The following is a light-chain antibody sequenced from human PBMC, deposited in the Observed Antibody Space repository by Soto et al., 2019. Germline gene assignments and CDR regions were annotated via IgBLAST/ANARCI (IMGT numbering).Light chain of an antibody. Sequence: QSALTQPASVSGSPGQSITISCTGTSSDFGNYNLVSWYQQHPGKVPKLILFEVNKRPSGVSGRFSGSKSGNTASLTISGLQAEDEADYYCSSYTGTSTRYVFGSGTKLTVL. J-gene: IGLJ1*01. CDR2: EVN. V-gene: IGLV2-14*02. CDR1: SSDFGNYNL. CDR3: SSYTGTSTRYV.